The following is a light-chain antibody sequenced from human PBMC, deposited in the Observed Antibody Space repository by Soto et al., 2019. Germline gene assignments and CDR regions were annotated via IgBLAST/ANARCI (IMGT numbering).Light chain of an antibody. V-gene: IGLV2-11*01. J-gene: IGLJ3*02. CDR3: CSYAGSYTWV. Sequence: QSVLTQPRSVSGSPGQSVTISCTGTNSDIGGYNYVSWYQQHPGKAPKLMIYDVNERPSGVPDRFSGSKSGNTASLTISGLQAEDESDYYCCSYAGSYTWVFGGGTKLTVL. CDR2: DVN. CDR1: NSDIGGYNY.